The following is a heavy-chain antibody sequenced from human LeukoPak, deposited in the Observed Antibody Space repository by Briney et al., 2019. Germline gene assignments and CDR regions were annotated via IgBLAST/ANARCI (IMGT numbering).Heavy chain of an antibody. CDR1: RFNFRNYG. J-gene: IGHJ4*02. V-gene: IGHV3-30*18. D-gene: IGHD2-15*01. CDR3: AKDRGGPGAYYFDY. CDR2: ISYDGNNK. Sequence: GGSLRLSCVASRFNFRNYGMHWVRQAPGKGLEWVAVISYDGNNKYYADSVKGRFTVSRDKNALYLQLNSLRPEDTAVYYCAKDRGGPGAYYFDYWGQGTLVTVSS.